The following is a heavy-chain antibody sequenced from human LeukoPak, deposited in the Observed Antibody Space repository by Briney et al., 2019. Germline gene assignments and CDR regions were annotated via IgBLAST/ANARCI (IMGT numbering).Heavy chain of an antibody. J-gene: IGHJ4*02. CDR1: GFTFSSYE. CDR2: ISSSGSTI. CDR3: AKDSDPLTGYNPFDY. V-gene: IGHV3-48*03. D-gene: IGHD3-9*01. Sequence: GGSLRLSCAASGFTFSSYEMNCVRQAPGKGLEWVSYISSSGSTIYYADSVKGRFTISRDNAKNSLYLQMNSLRAEDTALYYCAKDSDPLTGYNPFDYWGQGTLVTVSS.